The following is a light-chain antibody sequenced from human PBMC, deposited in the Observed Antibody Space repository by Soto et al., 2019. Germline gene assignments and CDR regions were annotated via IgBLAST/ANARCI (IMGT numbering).Light chain of an antibody. Sequence: EIVLTQSPATLSLSPGERATLSCRASQSVSIYLAWYQQKPGQSPRLLIYDASNRATGIPARFSGSGSGTDFTLTISSLEPEDFAVYYCQQRSNWPSFTFGPGTKVDI. CDR3: QQRSNWPSFT. CDR2: DAS. J-gene: IGKJ3*01. V-gene: IGKV3-11*01. CDR1: QSVSIY.